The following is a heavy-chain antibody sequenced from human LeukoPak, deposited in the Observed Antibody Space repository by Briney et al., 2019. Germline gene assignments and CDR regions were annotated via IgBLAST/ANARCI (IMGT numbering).Heavy chain of an antibody. CDR1: GVSISTTTYF. J-gene: IGHJ6*03. Sequence: SETLSLTCTVSGVSISTTTYFWGWLRQPPGKGLEWIGSLYYGGGTYYNPSLKSRVTISIDTSKNQFSLKVSSVTAADTAVYYCARGLEEKYYDFWSGYYSYYMDVWGKGTTVTVSS. D-gene: IGHD3-3*01. CDR2: LYYGGGT. CDR3: ARGLEEKYYDFWSGYYSYYMDV. V-gene: IGHV4-39*07.